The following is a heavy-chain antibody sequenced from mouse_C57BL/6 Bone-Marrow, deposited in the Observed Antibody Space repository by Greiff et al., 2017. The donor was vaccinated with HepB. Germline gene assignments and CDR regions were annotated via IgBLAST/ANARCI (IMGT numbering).Heavy chain of an antibody. CDR2: IYPRSGNT. D-gene: IGHD1-1*01. Sequence: VKLQESGAELARPGASVKLSCKASGYTFTSYGISWVKQRTGQGLEWIGEIYPRSGNTYYNEKFKGKATLTADKASSTAYMELRSLTSEDSAVYFCARFTTVVATDYAMDYWGQGTSVTVSS. CDR3: ARFTTVVATDYAMDY. V-gene: IGHV1-81*01. CDR1: GYTFTSYG. J-gene: IGHJ4*01.